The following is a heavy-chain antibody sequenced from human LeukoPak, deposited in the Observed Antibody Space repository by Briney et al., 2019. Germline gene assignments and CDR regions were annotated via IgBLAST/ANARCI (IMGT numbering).Heavy chain of an antibody. CDR2: MNPNSGNT. CDR3: ARSFYGEYDDAFDI. Sequence: ASVKVSCKASGYTFTSYDINWVRQATGQGLEWMGWMNPNSGNTGYAQKFQGRVTITRNTSISTAYMELSSLRSEDTAVYYCARSFYGEYDDAFDIWGQGTMVTVSS. CDR1: GYTFTSYD. V-gene: IGHV1-8*03. D-gene: IGHD4-17*01. J-gene: IGHJ3*02.